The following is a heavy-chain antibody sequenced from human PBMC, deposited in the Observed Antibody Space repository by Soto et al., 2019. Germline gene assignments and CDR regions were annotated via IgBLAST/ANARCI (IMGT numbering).Heavy chain of an antibody. Sequence: CVTWSVAGGKSGGGGGSWIWIRQPPGKGLEWIGYIYHSGSTYYNPSLKSRVTISVDRSKNQFSLKLSSVTAADTAVYYCAAGGGLPRYYWGQGTLVTVSS. CDR2: IYHSGST. CDR3: AAGGGLPRYY. CDR1: GGKSGGGGGS. D-gene: IGHD5-12*01. V-gene: IGHV4-30-2*01. J-gene: IGHJ4*02.